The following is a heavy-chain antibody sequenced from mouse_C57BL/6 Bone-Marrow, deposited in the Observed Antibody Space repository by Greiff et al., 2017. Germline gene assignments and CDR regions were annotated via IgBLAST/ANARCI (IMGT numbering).Heavy chain of an antibody. CDR1: GFTFTDYY. J-gene: IGHJ1*03. CDR2: IRNKANGYTT. CDR3: ARLYGNYDWYFDV. D-gene: IGHD2-1*01. V-gene: IGHV7-3*01. Sequence: EVQVVESGGGLVQPGGSLSLSCAASGFTFTDYYMSWVRQPPGKALEWLGFIRNKANGYTTEYSASVKGRFTISRDNSQSILYLQMNALRAEDSATYYCARLYGNYDWYFDVWGTGTTVTVSS.